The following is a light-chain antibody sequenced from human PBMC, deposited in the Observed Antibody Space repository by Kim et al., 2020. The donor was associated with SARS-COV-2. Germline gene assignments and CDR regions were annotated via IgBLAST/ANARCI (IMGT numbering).Light chain of an antibody. CDR1: SSDVVGYNF. CDR2: AVS. CDR3: TSYTSSIAWV. J-gene: IGLJ3*02. Sequence: GQSITISCTGTSSDVVGYNFVSWYQQHPGKAPKLMIYAVSKRPSGVSDRFSGSKSGNTASLTISGLQAEDEADYYCTSYTSSIAWVFGGGTQLTVL. V-gene: IGLV2-14*04.